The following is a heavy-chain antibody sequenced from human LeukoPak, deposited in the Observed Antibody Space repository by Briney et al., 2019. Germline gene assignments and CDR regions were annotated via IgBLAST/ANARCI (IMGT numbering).Heavy chain of an antibody. CDR1: GYTFTSYG. V-gene: IGHV1-18*01. Sequence: EASVTVSCKASGYTFTSYGISWVRQAPGQGLEWMGWISAYNGNTNYAQKLQGRVTMTTDTSTSTAYMELRSLRSDDTAVYYCARVADIVVVVALGYFDYWGQGTLVTVSS. D-gene: IGHD2-15*01. CDR3: ARVADIVVVVALGYFDY. J-gene: IGHJ4*02. CDR2: ISAYNGNT.